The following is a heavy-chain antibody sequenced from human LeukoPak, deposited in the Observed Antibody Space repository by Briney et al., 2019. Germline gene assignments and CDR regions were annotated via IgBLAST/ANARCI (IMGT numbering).Heavy chain of an antibody. CDR1: GGSISSSSYY. CDR2: IYYSGST. J-gene: IGHJ5*02. D-gene: IGHD3-10*01. CDR3: ARGDYYGSGSYYTNWFDP. Sequence: SETLSLTCTVSGGSISSSSYYWGWIRQPPGKGLEWIGSIYYSGSTYYNPSLKSRVTISLDTSKNQFSLKLSSVTAADTAVYYCARGDYYGSGSYYTNWFDPWGQGTLATVSS. V-gene: IGHV4-39*07.